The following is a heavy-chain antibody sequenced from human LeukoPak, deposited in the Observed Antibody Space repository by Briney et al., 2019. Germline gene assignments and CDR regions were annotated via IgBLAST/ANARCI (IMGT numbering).Heavy chain of an antibody. V-gene: IGHV4-59*01. CDR2: IYYSGST. CDR1: GGSISSYY. Sequence: SETLSLTCTVSGGSISSYYWSWIRQPPGKGLEWIGYIYYSGSTNYNPSLKSRVTISVDTSKNQFSLKLSSVTAEDTALYYCAKDFHRLGEFDAFDIWGKGTMVTVSS. D-gene: IGHD3-16*01. CDR3: AKDFHRLGEFDAFDI. J-gene: IGHJ3*02.